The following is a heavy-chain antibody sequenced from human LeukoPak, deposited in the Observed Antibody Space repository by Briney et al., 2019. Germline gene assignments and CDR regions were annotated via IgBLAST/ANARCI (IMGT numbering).Heavy chain of an antibody. V-gene: IGHV1-2*02. CDR3: ARDPRDYYDSSGYYLDY. D-gene: IGHD3-22*01. J-gene: IGHJ4*02. CDR2: INPNSGGI. Sequence: ASVKVSCKASGYTFTGYYMHWVRQAPGQGLEWMGWINPNSGGINYAQKFQGRVTMTRDTSISTAYMELSRLRSDDTAVYYCARDPRDYYDSSGYYLDYWGQGTLVTVSS. CDR1: GYTFTGYY.